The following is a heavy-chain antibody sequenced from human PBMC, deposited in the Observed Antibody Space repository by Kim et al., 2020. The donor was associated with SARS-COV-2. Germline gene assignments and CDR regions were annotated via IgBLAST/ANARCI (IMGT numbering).Heavy chain of an antibody. CDR3: ARGSSGYYYVFDY. CDR1: GGSISNYY. V-gene: IGHV4-59*01. J-gene: IGHJ4*02. Sequence: SETLSLTCTVSGGSISNYYWSWIRQPPGKGLEWIGYIYYSGSTNYNPSLKSRVTISVDTSKNQFSLKLSSVTAADTAVYYCARGSSGYYYVFDYWGQGTLVTVSS. CDR2: IYYSGST. D-gene: IGHD3-22*01.